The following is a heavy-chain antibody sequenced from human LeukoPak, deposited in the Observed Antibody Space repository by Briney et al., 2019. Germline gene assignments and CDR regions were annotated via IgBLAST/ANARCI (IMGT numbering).Heavy chain of an antibody. V-gene: IGHV4-61*02. D-gene: IGHD2-21*02. CDR3: ARIKCGGDCRGYYYYYHMDV. Sequence: PSQTLSLTCTVSGGSISSGSYYWSRIRQPAGKGLEWIGRIYTTGSTNYNPSLKSRLTISVDTSKNQFSLKLRSVTAADTAVYYCARIKCGGDCRGYYYYYHMDVWGKGTTVTISS. CDR1: GGSISSGSYY. J-gene: IGHJ6*03. CDR2: IYTTGST.